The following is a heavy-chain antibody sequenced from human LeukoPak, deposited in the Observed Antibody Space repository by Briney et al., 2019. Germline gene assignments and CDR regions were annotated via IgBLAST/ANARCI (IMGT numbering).Heavy chain of an antibody. CDR1: GYTFTGYY. Sequence: ASVKVSCKASGYTFTGYYMHWVRQAPGQGLEWMGWINPNSGGTNYAQTFQGRVTMTRDTSISTAYMELSRLRSDDTAVYYCAREGRELWFGELFDNWGQGTLVTVSS. V-gene: IGHV1-2*02. CDR3: AREGRELWFGELFDN. J-gene: IGHJ4*02. D-gene: IGHD3-10*01. CDR2: INPNSGGT.